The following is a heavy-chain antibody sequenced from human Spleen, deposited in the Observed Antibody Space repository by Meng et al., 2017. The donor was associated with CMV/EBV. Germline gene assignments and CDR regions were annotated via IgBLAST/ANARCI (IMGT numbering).Heavy chain of an antibody. D-gene: IGHD7-27*01. CDR1: GYTFTGYS. Sequence: ASVKVSCKASGYTFTGYSIHWVRQAPGQGLEWMGWIHPHRGDTNYAQQFQGRVTLTRDTSINTGYMELTRLTSDDTAVYYCARDNNWGPDYWGQGTLVTVSS. V-gene: IGHV1-2*02. CDR3: ARDNNWGPDY. CDR2: IHPHRGDT. J-gene: IGHJ4*02.